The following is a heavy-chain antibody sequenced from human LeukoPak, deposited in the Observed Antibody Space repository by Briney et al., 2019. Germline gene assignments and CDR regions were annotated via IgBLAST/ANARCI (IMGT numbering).Heavy chain of an antibody. V-gene: IGHV3-30*04. D-gene: IGHD3-10*01. J-gene: IGHJ5*02. CDR1: GFTFSSYV. Sequence: PGGSLRLSCAASGFTFSSYVMHWVRQAPGKGLEWVAIISYDGSNEYYADSVKGRFTISRDNSKNTLYLQMNSLRAEDTAVYYCAKDTIMDPWGQGTLVTVSS. CDR3: AKDTIMDP. CDR2: ISYDGSNE.